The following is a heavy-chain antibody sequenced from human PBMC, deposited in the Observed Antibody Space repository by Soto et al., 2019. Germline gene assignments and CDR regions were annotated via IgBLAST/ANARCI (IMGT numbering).Heavy chain of an antibody. D-gene: IGHD5-18*01. CDR3: ASRQYSYGFPYYYYGMDV. Sequence: ASVKVSCKASGYTFTSYYMHWVRQAPGQGLEWMGIINPSGGSTSYAQKFQGRVTMTRDTSTSTVYMELSSLRSEDTAVYYCASRQYSYGFPYYYYGMDVWGQGTTVTVSS. V-gene: IGHV1-46*01. J-gene: IGHJ6*02. CDR2: INPSGGST. CDR1: GYTFTSYY.